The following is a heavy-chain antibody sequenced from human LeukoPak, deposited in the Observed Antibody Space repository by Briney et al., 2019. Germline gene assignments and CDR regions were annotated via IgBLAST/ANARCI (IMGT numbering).Heavy chain of an antibody. Sequence: SETLSLTCTVSGGSISSSSHYWGWIRQPPGKGLEWIGSIYYSGSTYYNPSLKSRVTISVDTSKNQFSLKLTSVTAADTAVYYCARQYFLILSLYYFDYWGQGTLVTVSS. J-gene: IGHJ4*02. CDR3: ARQYFLILSLYYFDY. V-gene: IGHV4-39*01. CDR2: IYYSGST. CDR1: GGSISSSSHY. D-gene: IGHD3-10*02.